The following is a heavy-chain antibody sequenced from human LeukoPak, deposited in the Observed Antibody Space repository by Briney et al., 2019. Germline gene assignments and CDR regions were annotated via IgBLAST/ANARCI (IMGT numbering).Heavy chain of an antibody. CDR1: GFTFSSYS. J-gene: IGHJ4*02. V-gene: IGHV3-7*03. CDR3: ARDHNYGSDY. CDR2: IKEDGSEK. D-gene: IGHD5-18*01. Sequence: GGSLRLSCGASGFTFSSYSMNWVRQAPGKGLEWVANIKEDGSEKYYVDSVKGRFTISRDSAKNSLYLQMNSLRVEDTAVYYCARDHNYGSDYWGQGTLVTVSS.